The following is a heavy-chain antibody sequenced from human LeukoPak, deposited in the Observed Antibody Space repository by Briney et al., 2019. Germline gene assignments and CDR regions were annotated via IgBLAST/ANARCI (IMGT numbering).Heavy chain of an antibody. V-gene: IGHV3-48*03. CDR3: ANYASRLPDAGHDY. Sequence: GGSLRLSSAASGFTFSRYEMNWVRQAPGKGLEWVSYISSSGSTIYYADSVKGRFTISRNNAKNSLYLQMNSLRGEDTAVYYCANYASRLPDAGHDYWGQGTLVTVSS. CDR2: ISSSGSTI. CDR1: GFTFSRYE. J-gene: IGHJ4*02. D-gene: IGHD2-2*01.